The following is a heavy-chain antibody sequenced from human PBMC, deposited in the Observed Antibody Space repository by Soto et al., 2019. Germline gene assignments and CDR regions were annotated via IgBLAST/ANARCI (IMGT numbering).Heavy chain of an antibody. Sequence: SETLSLTCTVSGGSISSSSYYWGWIRQPPGKGLEWIGSIYYSGSTYYNPSLKSRVTISVDTSKNQFSLKLSSVTAADAAVYYCARLGYSSTHLMDVWGQGTTVTVSS. CDR1: GGSISSSSYY. J-gene: IGHJ6*02. V-gene: IGHV4-39*01. CDR2: IYYSGST. D-gene: IGHD6-13*01. CDR3: ARLGYSSTHLMDV.